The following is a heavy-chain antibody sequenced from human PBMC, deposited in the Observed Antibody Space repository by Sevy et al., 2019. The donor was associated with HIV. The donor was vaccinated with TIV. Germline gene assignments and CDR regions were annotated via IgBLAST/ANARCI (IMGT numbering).Heavy chain of an antibody. J-gene: IGHJ5*02. CDR1: GFTFSSYA. CDR2: ISYDGSNK. Sequence: GGSLRLSCAASGFTFSSYAMHWVRQAPGKGLEWVAVISYDGSNKYYADSVKGRFTISRDNSKNTLYLQMNSLGAEDTAVYYCARRGHDFWAVDPWGQGTLVTVSS. V-gene: IGHV3-30-3*01. CDR3: ARRGHDFWAVDP. D-gene: IGHD3-3*01.